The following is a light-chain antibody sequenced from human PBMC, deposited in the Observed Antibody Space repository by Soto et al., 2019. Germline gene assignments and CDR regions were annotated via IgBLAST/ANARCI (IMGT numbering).Light chain of an antibody. V-gene: IGKV3-15*01. CDR3: QQYNNWPLT. CDR2: GTS. CDR1: QSVGNN. J-gene: IGKJ4*01. Sequence: EIVMPQYPATLSVSPGERATLSCRASQSVGNNVAWYQQKPGQAPRLLIHGTSTRATGIPARFSGSGSGTEFTLTISSLQSEDFAVYSCQQYNNWPLTFGGGTKVDIK.